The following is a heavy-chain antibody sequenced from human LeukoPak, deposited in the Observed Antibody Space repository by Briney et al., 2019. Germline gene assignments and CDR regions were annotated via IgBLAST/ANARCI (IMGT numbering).Heavy chain of an antibody. D-gene: IGHD6-13*01. J-gene: IGHJ4*02. CDR2: ISGRDGRT. CDR3: CTSPSFGSSWYQFNY. CDR1: GLTFYTYA. Sequence: PGGPLRLSCSVSGLTFYTYAMSWVRQAPGKGLEWVSAISGRDGRTYYTDSVKGRFTISRDNSKNTLYLQMNSLRAEDTAVYYCCTSPSFGSSWYQFNYWGQGALVTVSS. V-gene: IGHV3-23*01.